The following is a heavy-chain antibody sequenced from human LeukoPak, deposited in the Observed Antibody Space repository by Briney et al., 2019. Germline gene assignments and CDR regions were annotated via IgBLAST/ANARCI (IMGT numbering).Heavy chain of an antibody. D-gene: IGHD3-16*02. J-gene: IGHJ4*02. CDR3: ARGHYDYVWGSYPNPFFDY. V-gene: IGHV4-34*01. Sequence: SETLSLTCAVSGYSISSGYWGWIRQPPGKGLEWIGEINHGGSTNYNPSLKSRVTISVATSKHQFSLKLRSVTAADTAVYYCARGHYDYVWGSYPNPFFDYWGQGTLVTVSS. CDR2: INHGGST. CDR1: GYSISSGY.